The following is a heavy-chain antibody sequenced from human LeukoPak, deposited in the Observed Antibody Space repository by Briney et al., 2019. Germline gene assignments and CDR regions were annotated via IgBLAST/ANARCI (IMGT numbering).Heavy chain of an antibody. D-gene: IGHD3-3*01. CDR3: ARDFSIWSGYYTDY. CDR2: IKQDGSEK. V-gene: IGHV3-7*01. CDR1: GFTFSSYW. Sequence: GGSLRLXCAASGFTFSSYWMSWVRQAPGKGLEWVANIKQDGSEKYYVDSVKGRFTISRDNAKNSLYLQMNSLRAEDTAVYYCARDFSIWSGYYTDYWGQRTLVTVSS. J-gene: IGHJ4*02.